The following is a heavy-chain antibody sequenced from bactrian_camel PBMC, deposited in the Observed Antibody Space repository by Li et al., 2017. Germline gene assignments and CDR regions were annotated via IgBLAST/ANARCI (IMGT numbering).Heavy chain of an antibody. D-gene: IGHD3*01. CDR2: ISGGGTST. Sequence: DVQLVESGGGLVQPGGSLRLSCAASGFTFSFYAMSWVRQTPGKGLEWVSTISGGGTSTYYADSVKGRFTISRDNAKNTLYLQLNSLKTEDTAMYYCAKDTRSGTYTSRGQGTQVTVS. CDR1: GFTFSFYA. V-gene: IGHV3S31*01. J-gene: IGHJ4*01.